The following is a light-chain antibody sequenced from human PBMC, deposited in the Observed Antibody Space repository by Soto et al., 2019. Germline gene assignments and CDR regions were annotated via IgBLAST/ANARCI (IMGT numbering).Light chain of an antibody. CDR2: GAS. Sequence: EIVLTQSPGSLSLSPGERATLSCRASQSVDSSFFAWYQQRPGQAPRLLIYGASRRATGIPDRFTGSGSGTVFTLTISGLEPEDFALYCCQQYDSSVTFGLGTKVEIK. V-gene: IGKV3-20*01. CDR3: QQYDSSVT. CDR1: QSVDSSF. J-gene: IGKJ1*01.